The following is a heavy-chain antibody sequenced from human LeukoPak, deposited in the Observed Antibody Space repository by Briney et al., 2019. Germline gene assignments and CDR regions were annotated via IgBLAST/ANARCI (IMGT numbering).Heavy chain of an antibody. CDR3: ARDRSGFDP. J-gene: IGHJ5*02. CDR2: IYYSGST. CDR1: GGSISSYY. V-gene: IGHV4-59*01. Sequence: SETLSLTCTVSGGSISSYYWSWIRQPPGKGLEWIGYIYYSGSTNYDPSLKSRVTISVDTSKNQFSLKLSSVTAADTAVYYCARDRSGFDPWGQGTLVTVSS.